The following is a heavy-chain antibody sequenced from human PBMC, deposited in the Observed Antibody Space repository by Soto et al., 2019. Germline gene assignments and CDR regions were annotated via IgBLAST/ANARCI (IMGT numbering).Heavy chain of an antibody. D-gene: IGHD3-22*01. V-gene: IGHV1-46*03. Sequence: QVQLVQSGAEVKKPGASVKVSCKASGYTFTSYYIHWVRQAPGQGLEWMGLINPSVGSTSYAQKFQGRVTVTRDTSTNTVYMELSSLRSEDTAVYYCAGPYDSSGHYNNWFDPWGQGTLVTVSS. CDR1: GYTFTSYY. J-gene: IGHJ5*01. CDR2: INPSVGST. CDR3: AGPYDSSGHYNNWFDP.